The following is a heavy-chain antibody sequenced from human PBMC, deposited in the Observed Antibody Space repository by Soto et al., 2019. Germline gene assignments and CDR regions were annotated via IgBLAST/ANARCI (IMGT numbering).Heavy chain of an antibody. V-gene: IGHV5-51*01. CDR1: GYSFSSYW. CDR3: ARRPRAVAGEDYHYAMDV. J-gene: IGHJ6*02. CDR2: IYPDDSDT. D-gene: IGHD6-19*01. Sequence: PXESLTSSSKGSGYSFSSYWIGLVRQMPGKGLEWMGIIYPDDSDTRYSPSFQGQVSISVDKSISTAYLQWSSLKASDTAKYYCARRPRAVAGEDYHYAMDVWGQGTTVTVSS.